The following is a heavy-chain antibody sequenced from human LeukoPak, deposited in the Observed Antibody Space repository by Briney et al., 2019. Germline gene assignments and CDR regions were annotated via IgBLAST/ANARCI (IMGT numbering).Heavy chain of an antibody. Sequence: GESLRISCKGSGYSFTSYWISWVRQMPGKGLEWMGRIDPSDSYTNYSPSFQGHVTMSAGKSISTAYLQWSSLKASDTAIYYCARGSYLTADYWGQGTLVTVSS. J-gene: IGHJ4*02. CDR3: ARGSYLTADY. D-gene: IGHD1-20*01. V-gene: IGHV5-10-1*01. CDR1: GYSFTSYW. CDR2: IDPSDSYT.